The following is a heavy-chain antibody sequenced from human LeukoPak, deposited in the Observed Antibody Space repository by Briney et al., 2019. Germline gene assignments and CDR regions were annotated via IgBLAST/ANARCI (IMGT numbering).Heavy chain of an antibody. CDR3: ARVDREVRGVIIKSYYFDF. J-gene: IGHJ4*02. Sequence: PSGTLSLTCAVSGGSISSSNWWSWVRQPPGKGLEWIGEIYHSGSTNYNPSLKSRVTISVDKSKDQFSLKLSSVTAADTAVYYWARVDREVRGVIIKSYYFDFWGQGTLVTVSS. CDR1: GGSISSSNW. D-gene: IGHD3-10*01. CDR2: IYHSGST. V-gene: IGHV4-4*02.